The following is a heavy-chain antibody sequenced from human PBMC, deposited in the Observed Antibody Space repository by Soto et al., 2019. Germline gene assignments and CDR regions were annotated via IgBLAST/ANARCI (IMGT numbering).Heavy chain of an antibody. CDR1: GGTFSSYA. J-gene: IGHJ6*02. D-gene: IGHD3-10*01. CDR2: IIPIFGTA. CDR3: ASLTYYYGSGSTGYGMDV. V-gene: IGHV1-69*12. Sequence: QVQLVQSGAEVKKPGSSVKVSCKASGGTFSSYAISWVRQAPGQGLEWMGGIIPIFGTANYAQKFQGRVTSTADESTSTAYMELSSLRSEDTAVYYCASLTYYYGSGSTGYGMDVWGQGTTVTVSS.